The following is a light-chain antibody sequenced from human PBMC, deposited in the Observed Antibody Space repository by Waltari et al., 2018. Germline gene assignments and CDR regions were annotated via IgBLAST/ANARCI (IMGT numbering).Light chain of an antibody. Sequence: QSALTQPASVSGSPGQSITISCTGTSSDVGFYNYVSWYQQHPGKAPKLMIYDVSERPPGVSNRFSGSKPGNTASLTISGLQAEDEADYYCNSYAGSSSWVFGGGTKLTVL. CDR3: NSYAGSSSWV. V-gene: IGLV2-14*01. CDR2: DVS. J-gene: IGLJ3*02. CDR1: SSDVGFYNY.